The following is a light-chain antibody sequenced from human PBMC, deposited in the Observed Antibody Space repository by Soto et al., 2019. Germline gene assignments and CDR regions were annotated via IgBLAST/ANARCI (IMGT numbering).Light chain of an antibody. CDR3: CSYGGSSSFPYV. Sequence: QSVLTQPASVSGSPGQSITISCIETNSDISDYNYVSWYQQHPGKAPQLIIYEGSERPSGVSHRFSGSKSGNTASLTISGLQAEDEADYYCCSYGGSSSFPYVFGTGTKV. CDR1: NSDISDYNY. J-gene: IGLJ1*01. CDR2: EGS. V-gene: IGLV2-23*03.